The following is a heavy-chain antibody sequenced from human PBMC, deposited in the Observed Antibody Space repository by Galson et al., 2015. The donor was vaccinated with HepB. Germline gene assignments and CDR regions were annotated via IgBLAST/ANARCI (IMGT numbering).Heavy chain of an antibody. V-gene: IGHV3-48*04. Sequence: SLRLSCAASTFIFSTYSMNWVRQAPGKGLEWVSYISSSSTTIYYADSVKGRFTISRDNAKNSLYLQMNSLRAEDTAVYYCARTDYGYYYYGMDVWGQGTTVTVSS. CDR2: ISSSSTTI. CDR3: ARTDYGYYYYGMDV. CDR1: TFIFSTYS. J-gene: IGHJ6*02. D-gene: IGHD4-17*01.